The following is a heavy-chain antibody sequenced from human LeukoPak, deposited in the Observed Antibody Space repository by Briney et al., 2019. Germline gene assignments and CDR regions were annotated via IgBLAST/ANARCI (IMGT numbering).Heavy chain of an antibody. D-gene: IGHD3-3*01. J-gene: IGHJ4*02. CDR2: IYPGDSDT. Sequence: GESLQISCKGSGCTFTNYWIGWVRQMPGKGLEWMGIIYPGDSDTRYSPSFQGQVTISADKSISTAYLQWSSLKASDTAMYYCARIYTIFGVVSPGGLYYFDYWGQGTLVTVSS. CDR3: ARIYTIFGVVSPGGLYYFDY. CDR1: GCTFTNYW. V-gene: IGHV5-51*01.